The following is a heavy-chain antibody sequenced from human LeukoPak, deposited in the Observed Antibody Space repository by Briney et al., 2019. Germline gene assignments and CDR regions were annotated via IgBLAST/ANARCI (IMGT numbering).Heavy chain of an antibody. V-gene: IGHV1-46*02. J-gene: IGHJ4*02. Sequence: GASVKVSCKASGYTLNSHYMHWVRQAPGQGLEWMGIINPRGGSTSYAQKFQGRVTMTRDTSTSTVYMELSSLRSEDTAVYYCARFAVHRRITVAGQFGLDYWGQGTLVSLSS. CDR1: GYTLNSHY. CDR3: ARFAVHRRITVAGQFGLDY. D-gene: IGHD6-19*01. CDR2: INPRGGST.